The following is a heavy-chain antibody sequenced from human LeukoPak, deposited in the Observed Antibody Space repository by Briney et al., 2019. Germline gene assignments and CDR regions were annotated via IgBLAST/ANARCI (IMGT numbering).Heavy chain of an antibody. CDR1: GYTLTELS. V-gene: IGHV1-24*01. CDR2: FDPEDGET. CDR3: ATGDGIAVAGLFDY. D-gene: IGHD6-19*01. Sequence: ASVKVSCKVSGYTLTELSMHWVRQAPGKGLEWMGGFDPEDGETIYAQKFQGRVTMTEDTSTDTAYKELSSLRSEDTAVYYCATGDGIAVAGLFDYWGQGTPVTVSS. J-gene: IGHJ4*02.